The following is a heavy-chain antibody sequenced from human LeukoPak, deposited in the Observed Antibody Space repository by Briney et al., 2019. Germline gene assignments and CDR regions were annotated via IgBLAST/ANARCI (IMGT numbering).Heavy chain of an antibody. D-gene: IGHD4-17*01. V-gene: IGHV3-23*01. CDR2: ITGNHGPT. CDR1: GFTFRSFA. J-gene: IGHJ5*02. Sequence: GGSLRLSCPASGFTFRSFAMTWVRQAPGKGLEWVASITGNHGPTYNTDSVKDRFTIPRNNSQKQLYLQMDRLRAEDTAVYYCTKDPNGDYVGAFDPWGQGSLVTVSS. CDR3: TKDPNGDYVGAFDP.